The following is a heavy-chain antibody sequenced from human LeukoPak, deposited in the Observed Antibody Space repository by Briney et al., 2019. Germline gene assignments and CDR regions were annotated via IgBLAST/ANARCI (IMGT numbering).Heavy chain of an antibody. CDR3: ASGDDYFDY. CDR1: GFTFSSYE. J-gene: IGHJ4*02. D-gene: IGHD7-27*01. CDR2: ISSSGSTM. Sequence: GGSLRLSCAASGFTFSSYEMNWVRQAPGKGLEWVSYISSSGSTMYYADSVKDRFTISRDNAKNSLYLQMNSLRAEDTAVYYCASGDDYFDYWGQGTLVTVSS. V-gene: IGHV3-48*03.